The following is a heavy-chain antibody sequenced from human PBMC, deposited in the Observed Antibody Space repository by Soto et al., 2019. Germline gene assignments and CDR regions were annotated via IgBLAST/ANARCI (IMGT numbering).Heavy chain of an antibody. CDR3: AHTAEYYIWRTYRYFDY. Sequence: QITLKESGPTLVKPPQTLTLTCTFSGFSLSTRGVGVGWIRQPPGKALEWLALIYWDDDKRYSPSLKSRLTITKDTSKNQVVLTVTNMDPVDTATYYCAHTAEYYIWRTYRYFDYWGQGVLVTVSS. D-gene: IGHD3-16*02. CDR2: IYWDDDK. J-gene: IGHJ4*02. CDR1: GFSLSTRGVG. V-gene: IGHV2-5*02.